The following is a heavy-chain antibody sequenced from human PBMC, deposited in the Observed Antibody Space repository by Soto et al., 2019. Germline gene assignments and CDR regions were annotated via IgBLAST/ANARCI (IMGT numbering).Heavy chain of an antibody. CDR2: IDPSDSYT. J-gene: IGHJ6*02. CDR3: ARLSNLYGMDV. V-gene: IGHV5-10-1*01. CDR1: GYSFKRYC. D-gene: IGHD2-8*01. Sequence: PGETLERSINGSGYSFKRYCSRWMHKMPGKGLEWMGRIDPSDSYTNYSPSFQGHVTISADKSISTAYLQWSSLKASDTAMYYCARLSNLYGMDVWGQGTTVTVSS.